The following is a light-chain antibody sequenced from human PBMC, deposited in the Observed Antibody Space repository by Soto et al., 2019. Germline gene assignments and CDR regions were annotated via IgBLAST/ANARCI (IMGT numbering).Light chain of an antibody. CDR1: QGISSY. Sequence: DIQLTQSPSFLSASVGDRVTITCRASQGISSYLAWYQQKPGEAPKLLIYAASTLQSGDPSRFSGSGSGTDFTLAISSLRPKDFATYYCQQLNGYPIAFGQGTRLEIK. J-gene: IGKJ5*01. V-gene: IGKV1-9*01. CDR3: QQLNGYPIA. CDR2: AAS.